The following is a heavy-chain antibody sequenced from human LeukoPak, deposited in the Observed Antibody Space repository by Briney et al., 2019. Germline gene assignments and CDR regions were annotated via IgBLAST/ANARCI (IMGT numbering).Heavy chain of an antibody. CDR3: ARVGVRSGLHGLVP. CDR2: LYHSGST. J-gene: IGHJ5*02. V-gene: IGHV4-38-2*02. Sequence: SETLSLTCTVSGYSISSGYYWGWIRQPPGKGLEWIGSLYHSGSTYYNPSLKSRVTISIDTSKNLFSLKVNSVTAADTAVYYCARVGVRSGLHGLVPGRQGILVTVSS. D-gene: IGHD6-19*01. CDR1: GYSISSGYY.